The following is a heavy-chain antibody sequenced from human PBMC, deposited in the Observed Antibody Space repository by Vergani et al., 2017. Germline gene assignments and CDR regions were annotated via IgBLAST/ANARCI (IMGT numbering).Heavy chain of an antibody. D-gene: IGHD3-22*01. CDR2: INPNSGGT. Sequence: VQLVESGAEVKKPGASVKVSCKASGYTFTGYYMHWVRQAPGHGLEWMGWINPNSGGTNYAQKFQGRVTMTRDTSISTAYMELSSLRSEDTAVYYCARARYYDSSGYSYAFDIWGQGTVVTVSS. V-gene: IGHV1-2*02. CDR3: ARARYYDSSGYSYAFDI. J-gene: IGHJ3*02. CDR1: GYTFTGYY.